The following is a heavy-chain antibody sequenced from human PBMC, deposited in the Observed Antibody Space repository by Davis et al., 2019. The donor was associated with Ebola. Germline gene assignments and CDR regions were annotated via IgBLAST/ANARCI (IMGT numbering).Heavy chain of an antibody. J-gene: IGHJ6*02. CDR1: GGSISSFY. CDR3: ARSNVLRYFDWSNHYYYYGMDV. CDR2: IYYSGST. Sequence: SETLSLTCTVSGGSISSFYWSWIRQPPGKGLEWIGYIYYSGSTNYNPSLKSRVTISVDTSKNQFSLKLSSVTAADTAVYYCARSNVLRYFDWSNHYYYYGMDVWGQGTTVTVSS. D-gene: IGHD3-9*01. V-gene: IGHV4-59*12.